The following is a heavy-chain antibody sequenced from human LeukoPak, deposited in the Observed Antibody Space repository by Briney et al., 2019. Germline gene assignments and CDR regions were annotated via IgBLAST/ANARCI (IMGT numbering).Heavy chain of an antibody. D-gene: IGHD1-26*01. Sequence: GSSVKVSCKASGGTFSSYAISWVRQAPGQGLEWMGWINTNTGNPTYAQGFTGRFVFSLDTSVSTAYLQISSLKAEDTAVYYCARDLKWELLWDYYYMDVWGKGTTVTVSS. CDR1: GGTFSSYA. V-gene: IGHV7-4-1*02. CDR2: INTNTGNP. J-gene: IGHJ6*03. CDR3: ARDLKWELLWDYYYMDV.